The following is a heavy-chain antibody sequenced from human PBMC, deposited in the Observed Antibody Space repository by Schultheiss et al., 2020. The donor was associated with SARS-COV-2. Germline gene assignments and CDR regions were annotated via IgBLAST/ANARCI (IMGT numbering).Heavy chain of an antibody. J-gene: IGHJ6*02. CDR2: INHSGSN. CDR1: GGSFSGDY. CDR3: ARGRAGDSSIRSPVMDV. Sequence: SQTLSLTCAVYGGSFSGDYWSWIRQPPGKGLQWTGEINHSGSNHSNPSIKRRVTISVDTSKNQFSLKLSSVTAADTAVYYCARGRAGDSSIRSPVMDVWCQGATVTVSS. D-gene: IGHD6-13*01. V-gene: IGHV4-34*01.